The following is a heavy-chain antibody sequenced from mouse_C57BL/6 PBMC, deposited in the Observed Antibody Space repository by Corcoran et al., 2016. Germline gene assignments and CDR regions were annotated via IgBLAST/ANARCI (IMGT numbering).Heavy chain of an antibody. Sequence: QVQLQQSGPELVKPGASVKISCKASGYTFTDYYINWVKQRPGQGLEWIGWIFPGSGSTYYNEKFKGKATLTVDNSSSTAYMMLSSLTSEDSAVYFCARSTAQARGDAMDYWGQGTSVTVSS. CDR1: GYTFTDYY. J-gene: IGHJ4*01. CDR3: ARSTAQARGDAMDY. CDR2: IFPGSGST. V-gene: IGHV1-75*01. D-gene: IGHD3-2*02.